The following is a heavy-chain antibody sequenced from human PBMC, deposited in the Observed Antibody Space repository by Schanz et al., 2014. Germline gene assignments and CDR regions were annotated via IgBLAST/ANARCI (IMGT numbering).Heavy chain of an antibody. CDR1: GFIFSAYT. CDR3: ARDSAGTTFGVLDS. V-gene: IGHV3-66*02. CDR2: IYKSGSA. J-gene: IGHJ4*02. D-gene: IGHD1-1*01. Sequence: EVQLVESGGGLVKPGESLRLSCAASGFIFSAYTMNWVRQAPGKGLEWVSLIYKSGSAFYADSVKGRLTISRDNSKNTVYLEMNRLRTEDTALYYCARDSAGTTFGVLDSWGQGTLVTVSS.